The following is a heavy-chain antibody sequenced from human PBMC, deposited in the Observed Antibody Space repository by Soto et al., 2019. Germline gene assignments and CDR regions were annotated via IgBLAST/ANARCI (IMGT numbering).Heavy chain of an antibody. CDR1: GFSLSPYW. CDR3: ARDLGGPDY. J-gene: IGHJ4*02. CDR2: LSSDGFGA. V-gene: IGHV3-74*03. D-gene: IGHD3-16*01. Sequence: EVHLEESGGGLVQPGGSLRLSCAASGFSLSPYWLHWVRQVPGRGLEWVARLSSDGFGAAYADSVKVRFFISRAIARNTLSLQMNSLRADDTAVYYCARDLGGPDYWGRGTSVTVSS.